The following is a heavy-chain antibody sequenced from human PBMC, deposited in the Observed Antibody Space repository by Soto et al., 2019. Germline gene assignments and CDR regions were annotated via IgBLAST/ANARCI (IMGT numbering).Heavy chain of an antibody. J-gene: IGHJ4*02. CDR2: IYYSGST. CDR3: ARERGEYYYDSSGYYAPRAFDY. CDR1: GGSISSGGYY. D-gene: IGHD3-22*01. V-gene: IGHV4-31*03. Sequence: SETLSLTCTVSGGSISSGGYYWSWIRQHPGKGLEWIGYIYYSGSTYYNPSLKSRVTISVDTSKNQFSLKLSSVTAADTAVYYCARERGEYYYDSSGYYAPRAFDYWGQGTLVTVSS.